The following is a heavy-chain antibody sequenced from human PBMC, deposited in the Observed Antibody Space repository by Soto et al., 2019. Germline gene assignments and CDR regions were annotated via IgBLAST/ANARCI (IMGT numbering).Heavy chain of an antibody. CDR1: GFTFSSYA. Sequence: GGSLRLSCAASGFTFSSYAMSWVRQAPGKGLEWVSAISGSGGSTYYADSVKGRFTISRDNSKNTLYLQMNSLRAEDTAVYYCAKAQYCSSTSCYPYAYYYYYMDVWGKGTTVTVSS. CDR3: AKAQYCSSTSCYPYAYYYYYMDV. D-gene: IGHD2-2*01. CDR2: ISGSGGST. J-gene: IGHJ6*03. V-gene: IGHV3-23*01.